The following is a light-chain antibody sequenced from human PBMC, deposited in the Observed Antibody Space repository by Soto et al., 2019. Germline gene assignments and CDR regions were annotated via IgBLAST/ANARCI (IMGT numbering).Light chain of an antibody. CDR3: QQYNNWPRT. V-gene: IGKV3-15*01. J-gene: IGKJ1*01. CDR2: GAS. CDR1: QSVATN. Sequence: EIVMTQSPATLSVSPGERATLSCRASQSVATNLAWYQQKPGQPPRLLIYGASTRATGIPARFSGSGSGTEFTLTISSLQSVDFEVYYCQQYNNWPRTFGQGTKVDIK.